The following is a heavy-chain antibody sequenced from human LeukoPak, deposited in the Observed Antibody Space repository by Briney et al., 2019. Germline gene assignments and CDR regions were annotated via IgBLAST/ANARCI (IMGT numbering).Heavy chain of an antibody. Sequence: SVKVSCKASGGTFSSYAISWVRQAPGQGLEWMGGIIPIFGTANYAQKFQGRVTITADESTSTAYMELSSLRAEDTAVYYCARVVYSSSWPTYYYYGMDVWGQGTTVTVSS. CDR3: ARVVYSSSWPTYYYYGMDV. CDR1: GGTFSSYA. V-gene: IGHV1-69*13. D-gene: IGHD6-13*01. CDR2: IIPIFGTA. J-gene: IGHJ6*02.